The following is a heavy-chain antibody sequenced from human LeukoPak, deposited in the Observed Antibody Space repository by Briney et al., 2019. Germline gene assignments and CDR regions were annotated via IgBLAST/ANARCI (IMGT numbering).Heavy chain of an antibody. D-gene: IGHD6-13*01. CDR2: IYTSGST. J-gene: IGHJ4*02. V-gene: IGHV4-59*10. Sequence: SETLSLTCAVYGGSFSGYYWSWIRQPPGKGLEWIGRIYTSGSTNYNPSLKSRVTMSVDTSKNQFSLKLSSVAAADTAVYYCARVSFRSSWYRGQIDYWGQGTLVTVSS. CDR1: GGSFSGYY. CDR3: ARVSFRSSWYRGQIDY.